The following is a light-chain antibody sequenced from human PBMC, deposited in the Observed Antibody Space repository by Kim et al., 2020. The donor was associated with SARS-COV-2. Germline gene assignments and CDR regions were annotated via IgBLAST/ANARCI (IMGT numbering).Light chain of an antibody. CDR3: SSYVGTHTVV. Sequence: GQSVTISCTGTSNDGGGYNYVSWYQQHPGKAPKLMMYDVNKRPSGVPDRFSGSKSGNTASLTISGLQTEDEADYYCSSYVGTHTVVFGGGTQLTVL. V-gene: IGLV2-11*03. CDR1: SNDGGGYNY. J-gene: IGLJ2*01. CDR2: DVN.